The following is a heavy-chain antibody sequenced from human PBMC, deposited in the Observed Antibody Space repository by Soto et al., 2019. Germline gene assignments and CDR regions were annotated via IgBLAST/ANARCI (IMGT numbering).Heavy chain of an antibody. Sequence: QVQLQESGPGLVKPSETLSLTCVVSGGSITRYRWSWIRQPPGKGLEWIGYIFYTGTTSYNSSLKSRVTLSVDLSKNHLSLTLASVTAADTAVYYCARSFLPWGQGTLVVVSS. J-gene: IGHJ5*02. CDR1: GGSITRYR. V-gene: IGHV4-59*01. CDR2: IFYTGTT. CDR3: ARSFLP.